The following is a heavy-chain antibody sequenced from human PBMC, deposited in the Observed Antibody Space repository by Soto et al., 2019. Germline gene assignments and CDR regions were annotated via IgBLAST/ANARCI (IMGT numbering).Heavy chain of an antibody. CDR2: INAGNGNT. CDR1: GYTFTSYA. Sequence: ASVKVSCKASGYTFTSYAMHWVRQAPGQRLEWMGWINAGNGNTKYSQRFQGRVTITRDTSASTAYMELSSLRSEDTAVYYCARHWALGPPPDYWGQGTLVTVS. J-gene: IGHJ4*02. D-gene: IGHD3-16*01. CDR3: ARHWALGPPPDY. V-gene: IGHV1-3*01.